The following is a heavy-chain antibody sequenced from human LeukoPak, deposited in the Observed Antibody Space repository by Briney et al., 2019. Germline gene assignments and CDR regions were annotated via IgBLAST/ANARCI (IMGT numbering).Heavy chain of an antibody. CDR2: ISAYNGNT. CDR1: GYTFTSYG. Sequence: ASVKVSCKASGYTFTSYGISWVRQAPGQGLEWMGWISAYNGNTNYAQKLQGRVTMTTDTSTSTAYMELRSLRSDDTAVYYCARDDYDFWSGYAYSYYFDYWGQGTLDTVSS. J-gene: IGHJ4*02. D-gene: IGHD3-3*01. V-gene: IGHV1-18*01. CDR3: ARDDYDFWSGYAYSYYFDY.